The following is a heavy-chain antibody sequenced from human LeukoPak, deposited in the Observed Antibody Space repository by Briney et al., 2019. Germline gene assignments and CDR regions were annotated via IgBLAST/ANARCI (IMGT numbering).Heavy chain of an antibody. Sequence: ASVKVSCKASGYTFTSYDINWVRQATGQGLEWMGWMNPNSGHTGYAQHFQGRVTITRNTSISTAYMELSSLRSEDTAVYYCARGNVLLWFGESFNWFDPWGQGTLVTVSS. CDR1: GYTFTSYD. CDR2: MNPNSGHT. CDR3: ARGNVLLWFGESFNWFDP. V-gene: IGHV1-8*03. D-gene: IGHD3-10*01. J-gene: IGHJ5*02.